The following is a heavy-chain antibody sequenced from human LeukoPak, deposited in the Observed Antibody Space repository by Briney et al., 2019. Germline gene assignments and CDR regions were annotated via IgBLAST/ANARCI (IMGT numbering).Heavy chain of an antibody. J-gene: IGHJ4*02. CDR3: AREGLSLYYFDY. Sequence: TLSLTCTVSXXSXXSXXWSWIRQPPGKGLXWIGYIYYSGSTNYNPSLKSRVTISVDTSKNQFSLKLSSATAADTAVYYCAREGLSLYYFDYWGQGALVTVSS. CDR2: IYYSGST. V-gene: IGHV4-59*01. CDR1: XXSXXSXX.